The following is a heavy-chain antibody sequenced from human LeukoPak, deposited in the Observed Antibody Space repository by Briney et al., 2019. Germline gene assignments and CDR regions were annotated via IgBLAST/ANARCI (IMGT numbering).Heavy chain of an antibody. CDR3: ARDGALAGYGDAFDI. D-gene: IGHD6-19*01. J-gene: IGHJ3*02. V-gene: IGHV3-21*04. Sequence: PGGSLRLSCAASGFTFSSYSMNWVRQAPGKGLEWVSSISSSSSYIYYADSVKGRFTISRDNAKNSLYLQLNSLRADDTAVYYCARDGALAGYGDAFDIWGQGTLVTVSS. CDR2: ISSSSSYI. CDR1: GFTFSSYS.